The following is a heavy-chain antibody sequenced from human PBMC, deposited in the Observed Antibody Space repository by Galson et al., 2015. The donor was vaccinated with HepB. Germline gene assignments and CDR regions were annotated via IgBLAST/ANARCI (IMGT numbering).Heavy chain of an antibody. Sequence: SLRLSCAASGFTFSSYVIGWVRQAPGKGLEWVSIISGSGASTYYADSVKGRFTISRDNFKNTLYLQMNGLRAEDTAAYYCAKRIAASSSAFDYWGQGTLVTVSS. CDR2: ISGSGAST. V-gene: IGHV3-23*01. D-gene: IGHD6-6*01. CDR1: GFTFSSYV. J-gene: IGHJ4*02. CDR3: AKRIAASSSAFDY.